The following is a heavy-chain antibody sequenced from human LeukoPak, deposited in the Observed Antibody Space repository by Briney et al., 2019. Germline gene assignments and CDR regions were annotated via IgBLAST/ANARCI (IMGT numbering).Heavy chain of an antibody. V-gene: IGHV3-53*01. D-gene: IGHD4-23*01. J-gene: IGHJ1*01. CDR3: ARALYYGGNSFLQH. Sequence: PGGSLRLSCAASGFTVSSNYMSWVRKAPGKGLEWVSVIYSGGSTYYADSVKGRFTISRDNSKNQLYLQMTSQKAEDPAVYYCARALYYGGNSFLQHWGQGTLVTVSS. CDR2: IYSGGST. CDR1: GFTVSSNY.